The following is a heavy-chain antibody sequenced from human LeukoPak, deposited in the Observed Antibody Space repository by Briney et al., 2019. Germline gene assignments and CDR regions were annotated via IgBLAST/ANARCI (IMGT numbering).Heavy chain of an antibody. D-gene: IGHD6-19*01. Sequence: PGRSLRLSCAASGFTFSSYAMSWVRQAPGKGLEWVSAISGSGASTYYADSVKGRFTISRDNSKNTLYLQMNSLRAEDTAVYYCAKSIAVAGEYFDYWGQGTLVTVSS. CDR1: GFTFSSYA. CDR2: ISGSGAST. J-gene: IGHJ4*02. CDR3: AKSIAVAGEYFDY. V-gene: IGHV3-23*01.